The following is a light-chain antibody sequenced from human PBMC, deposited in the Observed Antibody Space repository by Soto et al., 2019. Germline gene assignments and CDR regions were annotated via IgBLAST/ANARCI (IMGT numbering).Light chain of an antibody. CDR1: QRLLHSDGKNY. Sequence: LVMTQSPLSLPVTPGEPASISCWSSQRLLHSDGKNYLDWYLQKPGQSPQLLISLASNRASGVPDRFSGSGSGTDFTLKISRVEAEDVGVYYFMQALQAPRTFGQGTNVEIK. J-gene: IGKJ1*01. CDR2: LAS. CDR3: MQALQAPRT. V-gene: IGKV2-28*01.